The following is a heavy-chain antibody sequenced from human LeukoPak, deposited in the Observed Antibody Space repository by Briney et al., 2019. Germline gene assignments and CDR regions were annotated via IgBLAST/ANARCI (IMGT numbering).Heavy chain of an antibody. Sequence: PSQTLSLTCTVSGGSISSGGYYWSWIRQHPGKGLEWIGYIYYSGSTYYNPSLKSRVTISVDTSKNQFSLKLSSVTAADTAVYYCARGPEDSHCYDSSGYYFGWGQGTLVTVSS. V-gene: IGHV4-31*03. CDR1: GGSISSGGYY. D-gene: IGHD3-22*01. J-gene: IGHJ4*02. CDR2: IYYSGST. CDR3: ARGPEDSHCYDSSGYYFG.